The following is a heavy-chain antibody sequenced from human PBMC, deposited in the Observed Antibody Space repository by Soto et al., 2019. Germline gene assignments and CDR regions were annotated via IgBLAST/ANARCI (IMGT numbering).Heavy chain of an antibody. D-gene: IGHD3-22*01. CDR1: GGTFSSYA. Sequence: QVQLVQSGAEVKKPGSSVKVSCKASGGTFSSYAISWVRQAPGQGLEWMGGIIPIFGTANYAQKFQGRVRITADESTSTAYMELSSLRSEDTAVYYCARARGSSGYHHPQSWFDPWGQGTLVTVSS. CDR3: ARARGSSGYHHPQSWFDP. V-gene: IGHV1-69*01. CDR2: IIPIFGTA. J-gene: IGHJ5*02.